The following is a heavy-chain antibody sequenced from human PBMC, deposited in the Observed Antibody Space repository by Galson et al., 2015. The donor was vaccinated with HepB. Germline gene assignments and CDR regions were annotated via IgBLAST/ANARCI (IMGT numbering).Heavy chain of an antibody. J-gene: IGHJ4*02. CDR1: GFLLSNSARC. D-gene: IGHD2-21*02. CDR3: ARTPNPDGRKTALDY. V-gene: IGHV2-70*11. Sequence: PALVNPPHTLTLTFTFSGFLLSNSARCVAWIRQPPGKALEWLTRIHSDDDKYYSTSLKTSPTTSKDTSKNQVVLTITNMAPEDTASYCCARTPNPDGRKTALDYWGQGTLVTVSS. CDR2: IHSDDDK.